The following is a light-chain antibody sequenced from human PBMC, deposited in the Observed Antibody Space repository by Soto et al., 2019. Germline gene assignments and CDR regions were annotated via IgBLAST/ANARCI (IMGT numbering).Light chain of an antibody. V-gene: IGKV1-5*01. Sequence: DIQMTQSPSTLSASVGDRVTITCRASQSLNSLLAWYQQKPGRAPKLLIYDASTLESGVPSRFSGSGSGTEFTLTSSSLQTDDFATYYCQQYNSYSSWTFGQGTKVEIK. CDR3: QQYNSYSSWT. J-gene: IGKJ1*01. CDR2: DAS. CDR1: QSLNSL.